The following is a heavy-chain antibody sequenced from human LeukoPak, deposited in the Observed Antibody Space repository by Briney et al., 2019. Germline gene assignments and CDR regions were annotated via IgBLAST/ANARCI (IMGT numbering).Heavy chain of an antibody. J-gene: IGHJ4*02. V-gene: IGHV3-15*01. CDR1: GFTFSNAW. CDR2: IKSKTDGGTT. CDR3: TTERYDYVWGSYRDYYFDY. Sequence: GGSLRLSCAASGFTFSNAWMSWVRQAPGKGLEWVGRIKSKTDGGTTDYAAPVKGRFTISRDDSKNTLYLQMNSLKTEDTAVYYCTTERYDYVWGSYRDYYFDYWGQGTLVTVSS. D-gene: IGHD3-16*01.